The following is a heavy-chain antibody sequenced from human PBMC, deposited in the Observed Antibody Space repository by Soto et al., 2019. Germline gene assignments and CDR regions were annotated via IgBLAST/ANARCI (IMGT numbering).Heavy chain of an antibody. J-gene: IGHJ2*01. V-gene: IGHV1-69*01. D-gene: IGHD3-3*01. CDR3: SAGAYGNFGVGDI. Sequence: QVQLVQSGAEVKKPGSSVKVSCKVSGGTFRKFAVSWVRQAPGQGLAWMGGVVPMFRTPDYAQKFQGRVTITADESMSTAYMKLRSLRSEDTAVYYCSAGAYGNFGVGDIGGRGTLVTVSS. CDR1: GGTFRKFA. CDR2: VVPMFRTP.